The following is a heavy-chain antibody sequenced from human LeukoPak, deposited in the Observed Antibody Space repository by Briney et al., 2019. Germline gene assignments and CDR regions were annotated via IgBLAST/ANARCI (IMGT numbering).Heavy chain of an antibody. Sequence: SETLSLTCAVYGGSFSGYYWSWIRQPPGKGLEWIGEINHRGSTKYNTSLKSRVTMSVGTSKNQFSLKLSSVTAADTAVYYCARDSGYSSGWFVDWFDPWGQGTLVTVSS. CDR1: GGSFSGYY. J-gene: IGHJ5*02. CDR3: ARDSGYSSGWFVDWFDP. D-gene: IGHD6-19*01. CDR2: INHRGST. V-gene: IGHV4-34*01.